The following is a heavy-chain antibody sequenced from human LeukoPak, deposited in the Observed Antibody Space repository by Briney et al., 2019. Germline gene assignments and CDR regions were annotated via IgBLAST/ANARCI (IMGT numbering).Heavy chain of an antibody. D-gene: IGHD3-9*01. CDR1: SGSISSSSYY. CDR3: ARGGDHFDWLRPFDY. CDR2: IYYSGST. V-gene: IGHV4-39*07. Sequence: SETLSLTCTVSSGSISSSSYYWGWIRQPPGKGLEWLGSIYYSGSTYYNPSLKSRGTISVDASKNQFSLKLSSVTAADTAVYFCARGGDHFDWLRPFDYWGQGTLVTVSS. J-gene: IGHJ4*02.